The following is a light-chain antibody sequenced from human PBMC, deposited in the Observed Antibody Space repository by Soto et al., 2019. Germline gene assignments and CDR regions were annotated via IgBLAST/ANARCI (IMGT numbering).Light chain of an antibody. V-gene: IGLV1-44*01. CDR3: AAWDDSLPGWV. Sequence: QSVLPQPPSASGTPGQRVTIFGSGSTSNIGTNYVNWYKQVPGTAPKLHLYSTDQRPSGVPDRFSGSRSGTSASLAISGLHSEDEADYYCAAWDDSLPGWVFGVGTKVTVL. CDR2: STD. CDR1: TSNIGTNY. J-gene: IGLJ3*02.